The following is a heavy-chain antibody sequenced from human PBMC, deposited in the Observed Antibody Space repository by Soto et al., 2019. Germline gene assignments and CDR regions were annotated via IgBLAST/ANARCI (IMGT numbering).Heavy chain of an antibody. CDR2: INAGNGNT. CDR1: GYTFTSYA. CDR3: AGDRVVNYRAVILLPDYFDY. V-gene: IGHV1-3*01. D-gene: IGHD1-26*01. J-gene: IGHJ4*02. Sequence: ASVKVSCKASGYTFTSYAMHWVRQAPGQRLEWMGWINAGNGNTKYSQKFQGRVTITRDTSASTAYMELSSLRSEDTAVYYCAGDRVVNYRAVILLPDYFDYWGQGTPVTVSS.